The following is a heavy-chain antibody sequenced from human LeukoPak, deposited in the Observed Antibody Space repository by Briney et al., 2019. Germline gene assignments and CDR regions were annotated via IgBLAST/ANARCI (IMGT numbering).Heavy chain of an antibody. CDR2: ISSSSSYI. CDR3: ARYGSSLRDQDY. J-gene: IGHJ4*02. V-gene: IGHV3-21*01. CDR1: GFTFSSYS. D-gene: IGHD6-13*01. Sequence: GGSLRLSCAASGFTFSSYSMNWVRQAPGKGLEWVSSISSSSSYIYYADSVKGRFTISRDNAKNSLYLQMNSLRAEDTAVYYCARYGSSLRDQDYWGQGTLVTVSS.